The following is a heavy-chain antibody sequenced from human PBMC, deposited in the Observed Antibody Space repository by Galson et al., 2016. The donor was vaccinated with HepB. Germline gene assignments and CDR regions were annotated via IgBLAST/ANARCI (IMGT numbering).Heavy chain of an antibody. CDR1: GGTFSSYG. D-gene: IGHD1-1*01. Sequence: SVKVSCKASGGTFSSYGISWVRQAPGQGLEWMGGIIPMYDTPDYAQKFQGRVTITADESTSTAYMELSSLRSEDTAVYYCARDAAITGTPFDYWGRGTLVTVSS. CDR3: ARDAAITGTPFDY. J-gene: IGHJ4*02. V-gene: IGHV1-69*13. CDR2: IIPMYDTP.